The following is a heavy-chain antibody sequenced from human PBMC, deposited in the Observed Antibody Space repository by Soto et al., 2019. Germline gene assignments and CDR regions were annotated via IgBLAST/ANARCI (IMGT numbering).Heavy chain of an antibody. CDR1: GYTFTGYY. CDR3: ARDQRGYCSGGSCPTSPYYYYGMDV. D-gene: IGHD2-15*01. CDR2: INPNSGGT. Sequence: QVQLVQSGAEVKKPGASVKVSCKASGYTFTGYYMHWVRQAPGQGLEWMGWINPNSGGTNYAQKFQGWVTMTRDTSISTAYMELSRLRSDDTAVYYCARDQRGYCSGGSCPTSPYYYYGMDVWGQGTTVTVSS. J-gene: IGHJ6*02. V-gene: IGHV1-2*04.